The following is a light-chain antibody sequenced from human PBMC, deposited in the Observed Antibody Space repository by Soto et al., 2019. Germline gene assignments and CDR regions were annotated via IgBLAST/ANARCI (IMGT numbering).Light chain of an antibody. Sequence: QSALTQPASVSGSPGQSITISCTGTSSDVGGYEYVSWYQQYPGKAPKLMIYDVSNRPSGVSYRFSGSKSGKTASLTISGLQAEDEADYYCSSYASSSTLVVFGGGTQLTVL. CDR2: DVS. CDR1: SSDVGGYEY. CDR3: SSYASSSTLVV. J-gene: IGLJ2*01. V-gene: IGLV2-14*01.